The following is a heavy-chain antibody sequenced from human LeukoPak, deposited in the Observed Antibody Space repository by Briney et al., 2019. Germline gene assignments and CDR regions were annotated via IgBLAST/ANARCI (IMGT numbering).Heavy chain of an antibody. J-gene: IGHJ3*01. D-gene: IGHD3-10*01. CDR2: IYYTGST. Sequence: SETLSLTCTVSGGSISSDGYYWSWIRQPPGKGLEWIGHIYYTGSTHYYASLKSRVTISVDRSKNQVSLNLNSVTAADTAVYYCASPMTLVVRGLAGIDAFDVWGQGTMVTVSS. CDR1: GGSISSDGYY. CDR3: ASPMTLVVRGLAGIDAFDV. V-gene: IGHV4-30-2*01.